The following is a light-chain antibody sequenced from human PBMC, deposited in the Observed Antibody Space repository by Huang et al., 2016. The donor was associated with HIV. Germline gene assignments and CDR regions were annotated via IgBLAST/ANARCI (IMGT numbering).Light chain of an antibody. CDR2: AAS. CDR1: QSVSSN. V-gene: IGKV3-15*01. Sequence: EIVMTQSPATLSVSPVERATLSCRASQSVSSNLAWYQQKPGQAPRLLIYAASPRATGIPARFSGSGSGTECTLTISSLQSEDFAVYYCQQYNNWPRTFGQGTKVEIK. J-gene: IGKJ1*01. CDR3: QQYNNWPRT.